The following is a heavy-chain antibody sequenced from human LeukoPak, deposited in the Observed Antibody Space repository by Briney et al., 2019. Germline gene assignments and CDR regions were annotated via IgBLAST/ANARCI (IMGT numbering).Heavy chain of an antibody. CDR1: GGSISSYY. Sequence: SETLSLTCTVSGGSISSYYWSWIRQPPGKGLEWIGYIYYSGSTNYNPSLKSRVTISVDTSKNQFSLKLSSVTAADTAVYYCARVPRKAMIAEDYWGQGTLVTVSS. J-gene: IGHJ4*02. CDR3: ARVPRKAMIAEDY. V-gene: IGHV4-59*01. D-gene: IGHD3-22*01. CDR2: IYYSGST.